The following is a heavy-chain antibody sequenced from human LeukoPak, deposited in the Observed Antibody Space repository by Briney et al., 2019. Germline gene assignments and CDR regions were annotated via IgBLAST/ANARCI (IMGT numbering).Heavy chain of an antibody. CDR2: VYPCSDSDT. CDR1: GYLFSNYW. D-gene: IGHD3-10*01. CDR3: ARNHYYGAGTYYNVFDAFDL. V-gene: IGHV5-51*01. J-gene: IGHJ3*01. Sequence: GEALKISCEGSGYLFSNYWIAWVRQMPGKGLEWVGVVYPCSDSDTRYSPSFQGRVTVSADKSISTAYLQWTSLRASDSAIYYCARNHYYGAGTYYNVFDAFDLWGQGTMVTVSS.